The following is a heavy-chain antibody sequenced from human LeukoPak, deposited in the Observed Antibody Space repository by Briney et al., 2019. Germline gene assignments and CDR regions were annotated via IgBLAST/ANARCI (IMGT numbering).Heavy chain of an antibody. D-gene: IGHD3-22*01. CDR2: ISYDGSNK. Sequence: GGSLRLSCAASGFTFSNYAMHWVRQAPGKGLEWVAVISYDGSNKYYADSVRGRFTISRDNSKNTLFMQMNSLRAEDTAVYYCAKDFYDSSGSRYDYWGQGTLVTVSS. CDR3: AKDFYDSSGSRYDY. CDR1: GFTFSNYA. V-gene: IGHV3-30-3*02. J-gene: IGHJ4*02.